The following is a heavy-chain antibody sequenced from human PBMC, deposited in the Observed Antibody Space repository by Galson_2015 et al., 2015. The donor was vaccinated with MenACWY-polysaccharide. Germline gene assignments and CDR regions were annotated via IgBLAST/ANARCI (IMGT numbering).Heavy chain of an antibody. D-gene: IGHD1-26*01. Sequence: SETLSLTCAVSGYSISSGYYWGCVRQPPGKGLEWIGSIYHSGSTYYNPSLKSRVTISVETSKNQLSLKLSSVTAADTAVYYCARVEKYSGSYYILHWGQGTLVTVSS. CDR2: IYHSGST. J-gene: IGHJ4*02. CDR1: GYSISSGYY. CDR3: ARVEKYSGSYYILH. V-gene: IGHV4-38-2*01.